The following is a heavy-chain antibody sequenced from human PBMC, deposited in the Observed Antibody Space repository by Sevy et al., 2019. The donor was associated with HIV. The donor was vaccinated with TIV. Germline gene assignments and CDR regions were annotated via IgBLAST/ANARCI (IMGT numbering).Heavy chain of an antibody. CDR1: GGSITSVNW. J-gene: IGHJ5*02. V-gene: IGHV4-4*02. CDR2: IYHSGSS. Sequence: SETLSLTCAVSGGSITSVNWWHWVRQPPGKGLEWIGEIYHSGSSNDNPSLKSRVTISVDNSKNQFSLNLYSVTAADTAVDYCARGGETPRGFDPWGQGSLVTVSS. D-gene: IGHD3-16*01. CDR3: ARGGETPRGFDP.